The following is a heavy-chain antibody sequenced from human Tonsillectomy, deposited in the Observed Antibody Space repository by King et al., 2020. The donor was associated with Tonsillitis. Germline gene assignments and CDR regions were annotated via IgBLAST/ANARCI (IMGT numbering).Heavy chain of an antibody. CDR1: GYIFTTYW. CDR2: IDPSDSYT. Sequence: QLVQSGAEVKKPGESLRISCEGSGYIFTTYWISWVRQMPGKGLEWMGRIDPSDSYTHYSPSFQGHVTISLDKSISTAYLQWSSLKASDTAMYYCGRLSYDAFDIWGQGTMVTVSS. V-gene: IGHV5-10-1*03. CDR3: GRLSYDAFDI. J-gene: IGHJ3*02.